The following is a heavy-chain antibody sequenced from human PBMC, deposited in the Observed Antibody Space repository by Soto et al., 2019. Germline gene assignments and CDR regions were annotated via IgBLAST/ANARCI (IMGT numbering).Heavy chain of an antibody. CDR1: GFTFSSYA. Sequence: EVQLLESGGGLVQPGGSLRLSCAASGFTFSSYAMSWVRQAPGKGLEWVSAISGSGGSTYYEHYVKGRFTISRDNSKNTLYLQMNSLRAEDTAVYYCAKDLGVPYGGNEWWGQGTLVTVSS. D-gene: IGHD4-17*01. CDR3: AKDLGVPYGGNEW. J-gene: IGHJ4*02. CDR2: ISGSGGST. V-gene: IGHV3-23*01.